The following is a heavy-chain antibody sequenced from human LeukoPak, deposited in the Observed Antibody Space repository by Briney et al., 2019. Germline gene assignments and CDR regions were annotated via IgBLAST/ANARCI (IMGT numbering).Heavy chain of an antibody. V-gene: IGHV3-23*01. CDR3: AKDGDVVVPGAFPEH. CDR2: ISGSGGTT. J-gene: IGHJ4*02. Sequence: GGSLRLSCEASGFTFSSYAMSWVRQAPGKGLEWVSAISGSGGTTYYADSVKGRFTISRDNSKNTVYLQMNSLRAEDTAVYYCAKDGDVVVPGAFPEHWGQGTLVTVSS. CDR1: GFTFSSYA. D-gene: IGHD2-2*01.